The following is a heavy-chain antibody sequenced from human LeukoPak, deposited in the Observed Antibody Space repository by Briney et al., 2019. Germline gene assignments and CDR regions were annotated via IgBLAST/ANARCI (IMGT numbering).Heavy chain of an antibody. CDR3: ARDGPFGYSYGSYP. V-gene: IGHV1-69*01. Sequence: ANYAQKFQGRLTITADESTNTAYLELSSLRFEDTAVYYCARDGPFGYSYGSYPWGQGTLVTVSS. J-gene: IGHJ5*02. D-gene: IGHD5-18*01. CDR2: A.